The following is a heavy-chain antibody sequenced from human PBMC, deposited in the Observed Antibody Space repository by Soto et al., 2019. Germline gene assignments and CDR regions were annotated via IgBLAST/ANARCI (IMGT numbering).Heavy chain of an antibody. CDR2: ISYDGSNK. V-gene: IGHV3-30*18. Sequence: QVQLVESGGGVVQPGRSLRLSCAASAFTFSSYGMHWVRQAPGKGLEWVAVISYDGSNKYYADSVKGRFTISRDNSKNTLYLQMNSLRAEDTAVYYCAKGSGGSFYSYYYYDMDVWGQGTTVTVSS. D-gene: IGHD2-15*01. CDR1: AFTFSSYG. J-gene: IGHJ6*02. CDR3: AKGSGGSFYSYYYYDMDV.